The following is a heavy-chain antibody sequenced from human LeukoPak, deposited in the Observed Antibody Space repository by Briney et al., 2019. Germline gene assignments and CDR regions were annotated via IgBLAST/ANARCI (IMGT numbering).Heavy chain of an antibody. CDR3: ATDLGSSRPNF. Sequence: GESLQISCKGIGYIFRNYWIAWVRQMPGKGLEWVANIKQDGSEKYYVDSAKGRFTISRDNAKNSLYLQMNRLTAEDIAVYYWATDLGSSRPNFWGQGILVTVSS. CDR2: IKQDGSEK. V-gene: IGHV3-7*01. J-gene: IGHJ4*02. D-gene: IGHD6-13*01. CDR1: GYIFRNYW.